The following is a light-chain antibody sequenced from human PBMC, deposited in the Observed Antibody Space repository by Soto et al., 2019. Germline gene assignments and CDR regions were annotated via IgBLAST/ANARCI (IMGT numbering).Light chain of an antibody. CDR1: SSDIGAYDY. Sequence: ALTQPASVSGSPGESIIISCTGSSSDIGAYDYVSWYQHHPGRAPKVIIFEVNDRASGVSHRFSGSKSGNTASLTISGLQAEDEADYYCCSYTGNTSPWVFGGGTKVTVL. CDR2: EVN. V-gene: IGLV2-14*01. CDR3: CSYTGNTSPWV. J-gene: IGLJ3*02.